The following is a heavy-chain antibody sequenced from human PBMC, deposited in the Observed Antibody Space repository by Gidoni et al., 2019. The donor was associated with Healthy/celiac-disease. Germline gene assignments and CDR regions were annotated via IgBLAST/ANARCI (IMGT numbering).Heavy chain of an antibody. CDR3: ARDAGDCTNGVCYDFDY. CDR1: GYTFTGYY. V-gene: IGHV1-2*06. Sequence: QVQLVQSGAEVKKPGASVKVHCKASGYTFTGYYMHWVRQAPGQGLEWMGRINPNSGGTNYAQKFQGRVTMTRDTSISTAYMELSRLRSDDTAVYYCARDAGDCTNGVCYDFDYWGQGTLVTVCS. D-gene: IGHD2-8*01. J-gene: IGHJ4*02. CDR2: INPNSGGT.